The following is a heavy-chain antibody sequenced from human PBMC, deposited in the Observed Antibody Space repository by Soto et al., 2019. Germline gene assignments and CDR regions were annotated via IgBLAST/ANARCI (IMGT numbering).Heavy chain of an antibody. CDR1: GFIFGDYA. D-gene: IGHD1-20*01. Sequence: QFFESGGDLVQPGGSLRVHCVASGFIFGDYAMSWVRQAPGKGLEWVSSVGGGGTDTYYAASVKGRFTISRDNSKSTLYLQMNYLRAEDTAIDYCAKDAVPYNGKWDWFDTWGQGTLVIVSS. CDR2: VGGGGTDT. V-gene: IGHV3-23*01. CDR3: AKDAVPYNGKWDWFDT. J-gene: IGHJ5*02.